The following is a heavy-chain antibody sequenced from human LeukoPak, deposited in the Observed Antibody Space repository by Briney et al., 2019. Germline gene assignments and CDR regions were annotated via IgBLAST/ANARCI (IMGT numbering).Heavy chain of an antibody. CDR2: INHSGST. V-gene: IGHV4-34*01. D-gene: IGHD4-11*01. Sequence: PSETLSLTCAVYGGSFSGYYWSWIRQPPGKGLEWIGEINHSGSTNYNPSLKGRVTISVDTSKNQFSLKLSSVTAADTAVYYCARDDMTNSFGYWGQGTLVTVSS. J-gene: IGHJ4*02. CDR1: GGSFSGYY. CDR3: ARDDMTNSFGY.